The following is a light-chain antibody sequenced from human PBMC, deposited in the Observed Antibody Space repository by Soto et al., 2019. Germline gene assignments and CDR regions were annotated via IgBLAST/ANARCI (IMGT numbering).Light chain of an antibody. Sequence: ETVMTQSPATLSVSPGERATLSCRASQGVSSNLAWYQQTPGQAPRLLIYSASTRATGIPARFSGSGSGTESTLTISSLQSEDFAVYYCQQYNNWPPITFGQGTKLEIK. V-gene: IGKV3-15*01. CDR3: QQYNNWPPIT. CDR1: QGVSSN. J-gene: IGKJ2*01. CDR2: SAS.